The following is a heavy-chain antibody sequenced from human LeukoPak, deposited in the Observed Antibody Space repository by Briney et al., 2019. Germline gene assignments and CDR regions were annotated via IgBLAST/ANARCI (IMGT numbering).Heavy chain of an antibody. D-gene: IGHD2-15*01. CDR3: AKDGLLALYCSGGSCYSSESYYYYYMDV. Sequence: GGSLRLSCAASGFTFSSYVMHWVRQAPGKGLEWVAIISYDGSNKYYADSVKGRFTISRDNSKNTLYLQMNSLRAEDTAVYYCAKDGLLALYCSGGSCYSSESYYYYYMDVWGKGTTVTISS. J-gene: IGHJ6*03. CDR1: GFTFSSYV. CDR2: ISYDGSNK. V-gene: IGHV3-30*04.